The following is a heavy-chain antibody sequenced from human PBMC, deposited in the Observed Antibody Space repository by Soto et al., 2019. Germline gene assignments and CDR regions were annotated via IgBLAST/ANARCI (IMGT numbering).Heavy chain of an antibody. CDR3: AAELGFGKLAVV. V-gene: IGHV1-69*01. CDR2: IIPLFGTT. D-gene: IGHD2-15*01. J-gene: IGHJ6*02. CDR1: GDTFKNCV. Sequence: QVQVVQSGVEVRRPGSSVKVSCKASGDTFKNCVISWVRQAPGQGLEWMGGIIPLFGTTDFSQRFQGRLTMTTDESTTTAYMELSRLRSEDTATYYWAAELGFGKLAVVWGQGSTVIVSS.